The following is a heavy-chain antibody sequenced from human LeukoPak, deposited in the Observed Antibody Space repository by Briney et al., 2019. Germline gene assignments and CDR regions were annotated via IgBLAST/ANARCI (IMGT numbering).Heavy chain of an antibody. CDR3: ARDCYYDSSGYGCFQH. J-gene: IGHJ1*01. CDR2: IKQDGGEK. D-gene: IGHD3-22*01. V-gene: IGHV3-7*01. CDR1: GFTFSSYW. Sequence: GGSLRLSCAASGFTFSSYWISWVRQAPGKGLGWVANIKQDGGEKYYVDSVKGRFTISRDNAKNSLYLQMNSLRAEDTAVYYCARDCYYDSSGYGCFQHWGQGTLVTVSA.